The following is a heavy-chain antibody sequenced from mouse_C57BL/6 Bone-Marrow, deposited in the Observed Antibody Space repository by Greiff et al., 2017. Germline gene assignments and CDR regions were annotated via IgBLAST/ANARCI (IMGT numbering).Heavy chain of an antibody. Sequence: QVQLQQPGAELVKPGASVKVSCKASGYTFTSYWMHWVKQRPGQGLEWIGRIHPSDSDTNYNQKFKGKATLTVDKSSSTAYLQLSSLTSEDTAVYSCALGAGYYYGSSWYFDVWGTGTTVTVSS. CDR1: GYTFTSYW. D-gene: IGHD1-1*01. V-gene: IGHV1-74*01. CDR2: IHPSDSDT. J-gene: IGHJ1*03. CDR3: ALGAGYYYGSSWYFDV.